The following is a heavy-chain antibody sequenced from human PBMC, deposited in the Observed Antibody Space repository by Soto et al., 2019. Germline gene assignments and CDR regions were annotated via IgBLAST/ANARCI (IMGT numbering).Heavy chain of an antibody. V-gene: IGHV3-49*04. Sequence: GGSLRLSCTASRFTFGDYAMSWVRQAPGKGLEWVGFIRSKAYGGTTEYAASVKGRFTISRDDSKSIAYLQMNSLKTEDTAVYYCTSGDTAMVHYYYYGMDVWGQGTTVTVSS. J-gene: IGHJ6*02. D-gene: IGHD5-18*01. CDR3: TSGDTAMVHYYYYGMDV. CDR1: RFTFGDYA. CDR2: IRSKAYGGTT.